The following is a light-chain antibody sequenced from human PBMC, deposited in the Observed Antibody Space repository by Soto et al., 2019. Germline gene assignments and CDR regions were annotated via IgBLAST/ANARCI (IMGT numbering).Light chain of an antibody. CDR1: QSISSW. Sequence: DIQMTQSPSTLSASVGDRVTITCRASQSISSWLAWYQQKPGKAPKLLIYKASSLETGVPPRFSGSGSGTEFTLTISSLQPDDFATYYCQQSDSYQRTFGQGTKVEIK. V-gene: IGKV1-5*03. CDR2: KAS. CDR3: QQSDSYQRT. J-gene: IGKJ1*01.